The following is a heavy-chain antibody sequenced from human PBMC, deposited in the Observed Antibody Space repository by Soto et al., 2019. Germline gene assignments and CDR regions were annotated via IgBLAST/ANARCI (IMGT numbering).Heavy chain of an antibody. V-gene: IGHV1-69*01. CDR2: IIPIFGTA. D-gene: IGHD6-13*01. Sequence: QVQLVRSGAEVKKPGSSVKVSCKASGGTFSSYAISWVRQAPGQGLEWMGGIIPIFGTANYAQNFQGRVTITADESASTAYMELSSLRSEDTAVYYCARDLRAAGRPGMDVWGQGTTVTVSS. J-gene: IGHJ6*02. CDR3: ARDLRAAGRPGMDV. CDR1: GGTFSSYA.